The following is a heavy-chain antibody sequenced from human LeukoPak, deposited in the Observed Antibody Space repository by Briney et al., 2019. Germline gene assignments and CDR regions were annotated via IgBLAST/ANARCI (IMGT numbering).Heavy chain of an antibody. V-gene: IGHV3-64*01. J-gene: IGHJ3*02. D-gene: IGHD2-15*01. CDR1: GLTFSSYA. CDR2: ISSNGGST. Sequence: PGGSLRLSCEASGLTFSSYAMHWVRQAPGKGLEYVSAISSNGGSTYYANSVKGRFTISRDNSKNTLYLQMGSLRAEDMAVYYCARAGYCSGGSCSEAAFDIWGQGTMVTVSS. CDR3: ARAGYCSGGSCSEAAFDI.